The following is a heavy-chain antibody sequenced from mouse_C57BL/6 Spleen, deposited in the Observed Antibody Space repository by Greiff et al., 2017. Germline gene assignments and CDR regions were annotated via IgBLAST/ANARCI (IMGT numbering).Heavy chain of an antibody. CDR3: ARSGSNYLYYDAMDF. D-gene: IGHD2-5*01. CDR2: IDPANGNT. Sequence: EVQLQQSVAELVRPGASVKLSCTASGFNIKNTYMHWVKQRPEQGLEWLGSIDPANGNTTYAPKFQGKAPITADTSSNTAYLQLSSLTSEDTSIYYCARSGSNYLYYDAMDFWGQGTSVTVSS. CDR1: GFNIKNTY. V-gene: IGHV14-3*01. J-gene: IGHJ4*01.